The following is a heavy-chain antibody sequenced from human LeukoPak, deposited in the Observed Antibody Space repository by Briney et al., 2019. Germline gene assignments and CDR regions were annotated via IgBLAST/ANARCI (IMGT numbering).Heavy chain of an antibody. CDR2: ISSSSSYI. CDR3: ARAIAARPVDY. CDR1: GFTFSSYS. J-gene: IGHJ4*02. D-gene: IGHD6-6*01. V-gene: IGHV3-21*01. Sequence: GGSLRLSCAASGFTFSSYSMNWVRQAPGKGLEWVSSISSSSSYIYYADSVKGRFTISRDNAKNSLYLQMNSLRAEDTAVYYCARAIAARPVDYWGQGTLVTVSS.